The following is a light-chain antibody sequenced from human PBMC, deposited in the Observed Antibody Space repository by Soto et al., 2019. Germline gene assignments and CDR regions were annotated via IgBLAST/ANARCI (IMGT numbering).Light chain of an antibody. CDR3: KSYAGSNTYV. Sequence: ALTQPPSASGSPGQSVTISCTGSKSDIGIYDFVSWYQHHPGKAPRLIIYEVVLRPSGVPDRFSGSKSGNTASLTVSGLQAADEADYFCKSYAGSNTYVFGTGTNVTVL. V-gene: IGLV2-8*01. CDR1: KSDIGIYDF. J-gene: IGLJ1*01. CDR2: EVV.